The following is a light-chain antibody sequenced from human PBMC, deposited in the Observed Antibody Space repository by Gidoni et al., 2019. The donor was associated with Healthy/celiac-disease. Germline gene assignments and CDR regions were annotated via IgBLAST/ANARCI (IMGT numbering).Light chain of an antibody. CDR3: QQRSNWPLT. V-gene: IGKV3-11*01. J-gene: IGKJ4*01. Sequence: EIVLTKSPATLSLSPGERATLSCMASQSVSSYLAWYQQKPGQAPRLLIYDASNRATGIPARFSGSGSGTDFTLTISSLEPEDFAGYYCQQRSNWPLTFGGGTKVEIK. CDR2: DAS. CDR1: QSVSSY.